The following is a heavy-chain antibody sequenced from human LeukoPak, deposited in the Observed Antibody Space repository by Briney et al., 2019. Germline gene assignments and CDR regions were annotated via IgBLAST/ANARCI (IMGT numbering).Heavy chain of an antibody. CDR3: ARHPATLNIVVVVAAIPPRFDP. J-gene: IGHJ5*02. CDR2: INHSGST. Sequence: SETLSLTCAVYGGSFSGYYWSWIRQPPGKGLEWIGEINHSGSTNYNPSLKSRVTISVDTSKNQFSLKLSSVTAADTAVYYCARHPATLNIVVVVAAIPPRFDPWGQGTLVTVSS. D-gene: IGHD2-15*01. CDR1: GGSFSGYY. V-gene: IGHV4-34*01.